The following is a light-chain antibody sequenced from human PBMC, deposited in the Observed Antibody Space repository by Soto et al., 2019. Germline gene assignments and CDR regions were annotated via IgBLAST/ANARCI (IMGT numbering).Light chain of an antibody. V-gene: IGKV3-20*01. J-gene: IGKJ1*01. CDR2: GAS. Sequence: EIVLTQSPGTLSLSPGERATLSCRASQSVSSSYLAWYQQKPGQAPRLLIYGASSRATGIPDRFSGSGSGTDFTLTISRLEPEDFAVYYCQQYGSLRTFGQGTKVEI. CDR1: QSVSSSY. CDR3: QQYGSLRT.